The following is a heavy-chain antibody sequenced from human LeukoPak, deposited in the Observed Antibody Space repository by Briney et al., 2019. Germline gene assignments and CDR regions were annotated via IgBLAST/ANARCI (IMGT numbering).Heavy chain of an antibody. J-gene: IGHJ4*02. V-gene: IGHV1-69*01. CDR2: IIPIFGTA. CDR3: ASYYYDSSGYPYYFDY. D-gene: IGHD3-22*01. CDR1: GGTFSSYA. Sequence: SVKVSCKASGGTFSSYAISWVRQAPGQGLEWMGGIIPIFGTANYAQKFQGRVTITADESTSTAYMELSSLRSEDTAVYYCASYYYDSSGYPYYFDYWGQGILVTVSS.